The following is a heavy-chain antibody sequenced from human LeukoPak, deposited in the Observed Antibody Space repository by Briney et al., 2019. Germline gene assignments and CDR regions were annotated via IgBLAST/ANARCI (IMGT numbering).Heavy chain of an antibody. CDR3: ARQEGYCGSTSCYVNWFDP. CDR2: IYPGDSDT. J-gene: IGHJ5*02. D-gene: IGHD2-2*01. Sequence: GESLKISCKGSGYSFTSYWIGWVRQMPGKGLEWMGIIYPGDSDTRYSPSFQGQVTISADKSISTAYLQWSSLKASDTAMYYCARQEGYCGSTSCYVNWFDPWGQGTLVTVSS. CDR1: GYSFTSYW. V-gene: IGHV5-51*01.